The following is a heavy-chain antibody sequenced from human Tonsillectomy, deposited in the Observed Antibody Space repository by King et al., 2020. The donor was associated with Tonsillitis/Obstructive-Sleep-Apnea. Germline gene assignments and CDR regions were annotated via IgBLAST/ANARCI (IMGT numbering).Heavy chain of an antibody. CDR3: ALNDYGDYRVYYFVC. CDR2: ISAYNGNT. Sequence: QLVQSGAEVKKPGASVKVSCKASGYTFTSYGISWVRQAPGQGLEWMGWISAYNGNTNYAQKLQGRVTMTTDTSTSTAYMELRSLRSDDTAVYYCALNDYGDYRVYYFVCLGQGTLVTVSS. J-gene: IGHJ4*02. CDR1: GYTFTSYG. V-gene: IGHV1-18*01. D-gene: IGHD4-17*01.